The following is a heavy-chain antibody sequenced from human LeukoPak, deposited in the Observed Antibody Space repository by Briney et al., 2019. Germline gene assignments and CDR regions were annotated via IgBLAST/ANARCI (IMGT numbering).Heavy chain of an antibody. CDR2: IIPIFGTA. CDR3: ARAVQVTTGGLFDY. V-gene: IGHV1-69*06. CDR1: GYTFSSEA. J-gene: IGHJ4*02. Sequence: GASVKVSCKASGYTFSSEAMNWVRQAPGQGLEWMGGIIPIFGTANYAQKFQGGVTITADKSTNTAYMELSSLRSDDTAVYYCARAVQVTTGGLFDYWGQGTLVTVSS. D-gene: IGHD4-17*01.